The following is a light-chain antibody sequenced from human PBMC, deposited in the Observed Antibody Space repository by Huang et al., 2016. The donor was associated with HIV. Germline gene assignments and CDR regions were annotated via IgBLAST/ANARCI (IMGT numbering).Light chain of an antibody. Sequence: EIVMTQSPATLSVSPGERVTLSCRANMSVSTNLAWYQQRPVQAPRLLIYGSSTRAPGIPARFRGSGSGTDFSLTISSLQSEDFALYYCHQYNNWRLSFGGGTRVDI. CDR3: HQYNNWRLS. J-gene: IGKJ4*01. V-gene: IGKV3-15*01. CDR1: MSVSTN. CDR2: GSS.